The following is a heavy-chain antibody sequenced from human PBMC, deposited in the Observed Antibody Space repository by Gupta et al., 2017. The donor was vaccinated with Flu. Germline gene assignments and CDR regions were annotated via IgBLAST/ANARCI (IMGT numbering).Heavy chain of an antibody. Sequence: EVQLVESGGGLVQPGGSLRPSCAASGLTFSRSWMTWVHQAPGKGLEWVANINEDGSTKNYVDSVMGRFTISRDNAKNSLFLQMDSLRADDTAVYYCARDRAYNCFDYWGQGTLVTVSS. V-gene: IGHV3-7*01. CDR3: ARDRAYNCFDY. CDR2: INEDGSTK. CDR1: GLTFSRSW. J-gene: IGHJ4*02. D-gene: IGHD4-4*01.